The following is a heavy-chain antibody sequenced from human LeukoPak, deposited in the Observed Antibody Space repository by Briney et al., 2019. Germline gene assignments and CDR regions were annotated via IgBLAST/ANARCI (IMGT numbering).Heavy chain of an antibody. CDR2: MNPNSGNT. V-gene: IGHV1-8*01. D-gene: IGHD2-2*01. CDR3: ARESPIVVVPAAREDYYYGMDV. Sequence: ASVKVSCKASGYTFTSYDINWVRQATGQGLEWIGWMNPNSGNTGYAQKFQGRVTMTRNTSISTAYMELSSLRSEDTAVYYCARESPIVVVPAAREDYYYGMDVWGQGTTVTVSS. CDR1: GYTFTSYD. J-gene: IGHJ6*02.